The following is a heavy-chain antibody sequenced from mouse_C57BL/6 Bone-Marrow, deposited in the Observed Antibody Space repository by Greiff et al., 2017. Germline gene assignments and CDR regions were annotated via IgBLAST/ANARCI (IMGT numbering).Heavy chain of an antibody. CDR2: IYPRSGNT. D-gene: IGHD2-3*01. Sequence: VMLVESGAELARPGASAKLSCKASGYTFTSYGISWVKQRTGQGLEWIGEIYPRSGNTYYNEKFKGKATLTADKSSSTAYMELRSLTSEDSAVYFCARWGYDGYYDYAMDYWGQGTSVTVSS. J-gene: IGHJ4*01. CDR3: ARWGYDGYYDYAMDY. V-gene: IGHV1-81*01. CDR1: GYTFTSYG.